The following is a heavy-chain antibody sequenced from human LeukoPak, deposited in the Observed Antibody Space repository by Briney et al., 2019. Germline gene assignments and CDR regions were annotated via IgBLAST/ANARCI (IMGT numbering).Heavy chain of an antibody. D-gene: IGHD2-15*01. J-gene: IGHJ4*02. V-gene: IGHV1-18*01. CDR2: ISGYNGDT. CDR1: GYTFTSYG. CDR3: AKDIHPGLGSGASCCFDY. Sequence: ASVKVSCKASGYTFTSYGISWVRQAPGQGLEWMGWISGYNGDTNYAQNLQGRVTMTADTSTSTAYMELRNLRYDDTAVYYCAKDIHPGLGSGASCCFDYWGQGTLVTVPS.